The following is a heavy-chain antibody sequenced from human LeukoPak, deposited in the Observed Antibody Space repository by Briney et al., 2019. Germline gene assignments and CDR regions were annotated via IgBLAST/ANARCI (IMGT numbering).Heavy chain of an antibody. CDR2: VKQDGTEK. V-gene: IGHV3-7*01. CDR3: AKDQRGYRYYYYYYMDV. D-gene: IGHD3-22*01. J-gene: IGHJ6*03. CDR1: GFRFGRDW. Sequence: GGSLRLTCVASGFRFGRDWISWVRQAPGKGLEWVACVKQDGTEKNYVVSVWGRFTVSVDNGKNSLYLQMNSLRAEDTAVHYCAKDQRGYRYYYYYYMDVWGKGTTVTVSS.